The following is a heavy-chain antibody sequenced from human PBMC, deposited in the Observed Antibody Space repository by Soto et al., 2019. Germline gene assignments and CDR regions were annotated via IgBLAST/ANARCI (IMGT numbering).Heavy chain of an antibody. D-gene: IGHD1-26*01. V-gene: IGHV1-69*01. J-gene: IGHJ6*02. CDR1: GGTFSSYA. Sequence: QVQLVQSGAEVKKPGSSVKVSCKASGGTFSSYAISWVRQAPGQGLEWMGGIIPIFGTANYAQKFQGRVTITADESTSTAYMELSSLRAEDTAVYYGARGPRSYYGYYYGMDVWGQGTTVTVSS. CDR2: IIPIFGTA. CDR3: ARGPRSYYGYYYGMDV.